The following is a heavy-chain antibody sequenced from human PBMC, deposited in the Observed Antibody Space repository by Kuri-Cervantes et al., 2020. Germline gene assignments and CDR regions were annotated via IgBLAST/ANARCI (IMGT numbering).Heavy chain of an antibody. J-gene: IGHJ5*02. CDR3: ARSPFPNRRKWELPCRWFDP. D-gene: IGHD1-26*01. V-gene: IGHV4-39*01. CDR1: GGSISSSSYY. Sequence: SETLSLTCTVSGGSISSSSYYWGWIRQPPGKGLEWIGSIYYSGSTYYNSSLKSRVTISVDTSKNQFSLKLSSVTAADTAVYYCARSPFPNRRKWELPCRWFDPWGQGTLVTVSS. CDR2: IYYSGST.